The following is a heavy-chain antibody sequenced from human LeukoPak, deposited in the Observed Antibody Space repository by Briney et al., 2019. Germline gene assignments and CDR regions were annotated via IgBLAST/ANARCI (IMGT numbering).Heavy chain of an antibody. D-gene: IGHD3-3*01. V-gene: IGHV3-30*18. CDR1: GFTFSSYG. Sequence: PGGSLRLSCAASGFTFSSYGMHWVRQAPGKGLEWVAVISYDGSNKYYADSVKGRFTISRDNAKNSLYLQMNSLRAGDTALYYCAKDILDYDFWSGFGTWGQGTLVTVSS. CDR2: ISYDGSNK. CDR3: AKDILDYDFWSGFGT. J-gene: IGHJ5*02.